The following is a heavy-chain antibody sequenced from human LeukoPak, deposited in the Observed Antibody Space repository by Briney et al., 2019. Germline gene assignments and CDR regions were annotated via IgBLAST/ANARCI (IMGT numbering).Heavy chain of an antibody. CDR2: INYSGST. CDR3: ARGRSADY. CDR1: GGSISTYY. J-gene: IGHJ4*02. Sequence: SETLSLTCTVSGGSISTYYWTWIRQPPGKGLEWIGCINYSGSTSYNPSLKSRVTISVDTSKSQFSLKLTSVTAADTAVYYCARGRSADYWGQGTLVTVSS. D-gene: IGHD2-15*01. V-gene: IGHV4-59*12.